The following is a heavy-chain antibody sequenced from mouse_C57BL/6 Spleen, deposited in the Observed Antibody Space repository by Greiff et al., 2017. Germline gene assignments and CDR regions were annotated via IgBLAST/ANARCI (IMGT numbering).Heavy chain of an antibody. CDR1: GYTFTSYW. V-gene: IGHV1-53*01. J-gene: IGHJ1*03. CDR2: INPSNGGT. D-gene: IGHD1-1*01. Sequence: QVQLQQPGTELVKPGASVKLSCKASGYTFTSYWMHWVKQRPGQGLEWIGNINPSNGGTNYNEKFKSKATLTVDKSSSTAYMQLSSLTSEDSAVYYFARSYYYGSVHWYFDVWGTGTTGTVSS. CDR3: ARSYYYGSVHWYFDV.